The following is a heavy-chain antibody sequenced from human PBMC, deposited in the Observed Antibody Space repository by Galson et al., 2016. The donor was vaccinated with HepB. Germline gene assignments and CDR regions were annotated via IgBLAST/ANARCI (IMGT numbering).Heavy chain of an antibody. CDR1: GYTFTSYS. Sequence: SVKVSCKASGYTFTSYSISWVRQAPGQGLEWMGRISGYNDKINYAENFQGRLTMTTDPSTSTAYMVLKSLRSDDTAVYYCARASWEFPSNFDQWGQGTLVTVSS. CDR3: ARASWEFPSNFDQ. J-gene: IGHJ4*02. CDR2: ISGYNDKI. V-gene: IGHV1-18*01. D-gene: IGHD1-26*01.